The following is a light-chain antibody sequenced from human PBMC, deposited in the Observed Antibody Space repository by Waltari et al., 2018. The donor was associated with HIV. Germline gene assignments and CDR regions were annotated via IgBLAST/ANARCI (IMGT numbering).Light chain of an antibody. CDR2: GAS. V-gene: IGKV1-9*01. CDR3: QQEMSYPLT. Sequence: DILLTQFPPFLSASVGDRVTITCRASHNLRNYLAWYQKSPGRAPKLLIYGASNLQAAIPSRFVCSGSGADFTLTISNLQPEDFATYYCQQEMSYPLTFGPGTRVDVK. J-gene: IGKJ3*01. CDR1: HNLRNY.